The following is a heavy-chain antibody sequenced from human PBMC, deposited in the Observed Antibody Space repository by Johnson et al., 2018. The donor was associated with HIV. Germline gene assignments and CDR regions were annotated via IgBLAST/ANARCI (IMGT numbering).Heavy chain of an antibody. CDR3: ARDAPNFFTSGVRDDAFDI. CDR2: IYSDGST. V-gene: IGHV3-66*01. D-gene: IGHD5-12*01. J-gene: IGHJ3*02. CDR1: GFTVSGNY. Sequence: VQLVESGGGLVQPGGSLRLSCVASGFTVSGNYMNWVRQAPGKGLEWVSVIYSDGSTYYADSVQGRFTVSSDNSQNLPYLQLSSLSAEDTAVYYCARDAPNFFTSGVRDDAFDIWGPGTMVTVSP.